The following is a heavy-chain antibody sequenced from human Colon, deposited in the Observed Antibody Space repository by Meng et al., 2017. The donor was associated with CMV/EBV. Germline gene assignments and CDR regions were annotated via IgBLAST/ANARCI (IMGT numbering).Heavy chain of an antibody. CDR1: DGSVNSDSDF. D-gene: IGHD2-2*01. J-gene: IGHJ5*02. Sequence: SETLSLTCSVSDGSVNSDSDFWTWLRQPPGKGLEWIGYVHSSGNTNYNPSLKSRVSMSIDTSKNQFSLTLFSVTAADTAVYYCARDVMLPAPFFDPWGQGTLVTSPQ. CDR2: VHSSGNT. CDR3: ARDVMLPAPFFDP. V-gene: IGHV4-61*01.